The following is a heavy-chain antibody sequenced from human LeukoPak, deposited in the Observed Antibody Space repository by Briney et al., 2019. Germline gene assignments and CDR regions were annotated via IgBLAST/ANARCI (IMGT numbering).Heavy chain of an antibody. J-gene: IGHJ4*02. CDR2: IKQDGSEK. D-gene: IGHD2-21*01. V-gene: IGHV3-7*01. Sequence: PGGSLRLSCAASGFTFSSYWMSWVRQAPGEGLEWVANIKQDGSEKYYVDSVKGRFTISRDNAKNSLYLQMNSLRAEDTAVYYCARDQTYCGGDCYGYWGQGTLVTVSS. CDR1: GFTFSSYW. CDR3: ARDQTYCGGDCYGY.